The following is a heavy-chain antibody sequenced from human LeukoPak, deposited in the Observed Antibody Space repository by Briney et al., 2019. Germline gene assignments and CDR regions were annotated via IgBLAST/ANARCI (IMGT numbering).Heavy chain of an antibody. D-gene: IGHD3-22*01. Sequence: PSETLSLTCTVSGGSISSYYWSWIRQPPGKGLEWIGYIYYSGSTNYNPSLKSRVTISVDTSKNQFSLKLSSVTAAGTAVYYCARDYYGLNEIRYWYFDLWGRGTLVTVSS. CDR2: IYYSGST. J-gene: IGHJ2*01. CDR3: ARDYYGLNEIRYWYFDL. CDR1: GGSISSYY. V-gene: IGHV4-59*01.